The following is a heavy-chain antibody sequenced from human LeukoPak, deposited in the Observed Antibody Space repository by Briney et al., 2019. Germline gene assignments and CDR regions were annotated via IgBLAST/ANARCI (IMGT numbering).Heavy chain of an antibody. D-gene: IGHD3-16*02. CDR1: GGSISSYY. CDR3: ARARYDYVWGSYRYTDVYYFDY. V-gene: IGHV4-59*01. J-gene: IGHJ4*02. CDR2: IYYSGST. Sequence: SETLSLTCTLSGGSISSYYWSWIRQPPGKGLEWIGYIYYSGSTTYNPSLKSRVTISVYTSKNQFSLKLSSVTAADTAVYYCARARYDYVWGSYRYTDVYYFDYWGQGTLVTVSS.